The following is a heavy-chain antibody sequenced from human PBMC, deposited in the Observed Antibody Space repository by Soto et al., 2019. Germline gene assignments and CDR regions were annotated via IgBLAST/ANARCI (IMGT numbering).Heavy chain of an antibody. V-gene: IGHV4-39*01. CDR1: GGSISSSSYY. CDR3: ARQDYYGSGSTRGVNNFDY. J-gene: IGHJ4*02. D-gene: IGHD3-10*01. CDR2: IYYSGST. Sequence: SETLSLTCTVSGGSISSSSYYWGWIRQPPGKGLEWIGSIYYSGSTYYNPSLKSRVTISVDTSKNQFSLKLSSVTAADTAVYYCARQDYYGSGSTRGVNNFDYWGQGTLVTVSS.